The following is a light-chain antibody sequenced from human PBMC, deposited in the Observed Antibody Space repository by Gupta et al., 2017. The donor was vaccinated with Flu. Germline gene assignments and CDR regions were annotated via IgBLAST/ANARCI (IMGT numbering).Light chain of an antibody. CDR3: QQSYRTPWT. J-gene: IGKJ1*01. Sequence: GDRVIITGRASQTIDNNLNWYQQKPGEAPKALISGTSTLKSGVPSRFSGSGSGTDFTLTINSLQPEDFATYYCQQSYRTPWTFGQGTKVDI. CDR2: GTS. V-gene: IGKV1-39*01. CDR1: QTIDNN.